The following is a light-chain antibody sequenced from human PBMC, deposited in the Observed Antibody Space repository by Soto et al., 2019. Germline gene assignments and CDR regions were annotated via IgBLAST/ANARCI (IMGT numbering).Light chain of an antibody. CDR2: EDN. CDR1: SGSIATNY. J-gene: IGLJ2*01. V-gene: IGLV6-57*02. CDR3: QSYDSNNQGV. Sequence: NFMLTQPHSVSESPGKTVTISCTGSSGSIATNYVQWYQQRPGSAPTTVIFEDNQRPSGVPDRFSGSIDRSSNSASLTISGLRTEDEADYYCQSYDSNNQGVFGGGTQLTVL.